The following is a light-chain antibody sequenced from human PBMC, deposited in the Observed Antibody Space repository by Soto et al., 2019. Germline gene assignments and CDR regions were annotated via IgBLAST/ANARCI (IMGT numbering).Light chain of an antibody. CDR3: QQRSNWPRVT. Sequence: EIVLTQSPATLSLSPGEIATLSCRASQSVGSYLAWYQQKPGQAPRLLIFDVSDRATGVPARFSGSGSGTDFTLTLSSLEPGDFAVYYCQQRSNWPRVTFGGGTKVEIK. CDR2: DVS. J-gene: IGKJ4*01. V-gene: IGKV3-11*01. CDR1: QSVGSY.